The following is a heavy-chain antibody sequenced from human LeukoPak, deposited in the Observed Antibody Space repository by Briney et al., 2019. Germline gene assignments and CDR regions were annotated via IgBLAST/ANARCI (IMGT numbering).Heavy chain of an antibody. D-gene: IGHD3-10*01. CDR2: IYTSGST. Sequence: PGGSLRLSCAASGFSVSSTYMSWVRQAPGKGLEWVSLIYTSGSTFYADSVMGRFTISRDNSKNTLFLQMNSLRAEDSAVYYSTRDRAGTQSWVEFDLWGQGTLVTVSS. V-gene: IGHV3-66*03. CDR3: TRDRAGTQSWVEFDL. J-gene: IGHJ5*02. CDR1: GFSVSSTY.